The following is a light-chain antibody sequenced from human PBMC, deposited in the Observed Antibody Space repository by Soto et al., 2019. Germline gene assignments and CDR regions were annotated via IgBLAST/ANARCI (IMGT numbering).Light chain of an antibody. CDR1: QSVSSSY. J-gene: IGKJ1*01. Sequence: VMTQSPATLSVSPGERARLSRXASQSVSSSYLAWYQQKPGQDPRLLIYGASTRATGIPARFSGSGSGTEFTLIISSLQSEDFAVYYCQQYNNWPTFGQGTKVEI. CDR3: QQYNNWPT. CDR2: GAS. V-gene: IGKV3-15*01.